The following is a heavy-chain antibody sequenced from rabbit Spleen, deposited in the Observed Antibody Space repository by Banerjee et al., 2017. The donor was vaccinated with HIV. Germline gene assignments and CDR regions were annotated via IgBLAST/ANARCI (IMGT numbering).Heavy chain of an antibody. J-gene: IGHJ6*01. CDR2: AYAGSSGST. CDR3: ARDAGTSFSTYGMDL. CDR1: GFSFNSGYD. Sequence: QEQLMESGGGLVKPEGSLKLTCKASGFSFNSGYDMCWVRQAPGKGLEWVACAYAGSSGSTYSATWAKGRFTISKTSSTTVTLQMTSLTAADTATYFCARDAGTSFSTYGMDLWGPGTLVTVS. D-gene: IGHD8-1*01. V-gene: IGHV1S45*01.